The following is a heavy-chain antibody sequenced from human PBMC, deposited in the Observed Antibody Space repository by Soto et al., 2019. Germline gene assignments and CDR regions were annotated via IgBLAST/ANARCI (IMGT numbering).Heavy chain of an antibody. V-gene: IGHV4-34*01. J-gene: IGHJ6*02. CDR2: INHSGST. Sequence: PSETLSLTCAVYGGSFSGYYWSWIRQPPGKGLEWIGEINHSGSTNYNPSLKSRVTISVDTSKNQFSLKLSSVTAADTAVYYCAVTTVITITYYYYGMDVWGQGTTVTVSS. D-gene: IGHD4-17*01. CDR1: GGSFSGYY. CDR3: AVTTVITITYYYYGMDV.